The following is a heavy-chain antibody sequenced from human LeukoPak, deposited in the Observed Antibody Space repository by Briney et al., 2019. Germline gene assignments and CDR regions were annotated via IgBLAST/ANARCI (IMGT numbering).Heavy chain of an antibody. CDR1: GFTFSNYH. CDR3: ARETVGLDY. Sequence: GGSLRLSCAASGFTFSNYHLIWVRQAPGKGLEWVSYISDSSSTIYYADSVRGRFTISRDNAKNSLYLQINSLRDEDTAVYYCARETVGLDYPGQGTLVTVSS. J-gene: IGHJ4*02. D-gene: IGHD4-23*01. V-gene: IGHV3-48*02. CDR2: ISDSSSTI.